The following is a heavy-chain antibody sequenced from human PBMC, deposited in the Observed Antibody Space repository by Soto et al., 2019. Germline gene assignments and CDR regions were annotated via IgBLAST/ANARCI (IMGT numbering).Heavy chain of an antibody. CDR1: GFIFISYA. CDR2: ISGSGTTA. CDR3: AKTTDGWFSAFEI. J-gene: IGHJ3*02. D-gene: IGHD6-19*01. V-gene: IGHV3-23*01. Sequence: GGSLRLSCAASGFIFISYAMSWVRQAPGKGLEWVSAISGSGTTAYYADSVKGRFTFSRDNSKKTMYLQMNSLRAEDTAVYYCAKTTDGWFSAFEIWGQGTMFTVSS.